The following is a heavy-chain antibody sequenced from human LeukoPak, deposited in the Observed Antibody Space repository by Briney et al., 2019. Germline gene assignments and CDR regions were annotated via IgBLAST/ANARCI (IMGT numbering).Heavy chain of an antibody. V-gene: IGHV3-53*01. CDR1: GFTVSSNY. D-gene: IGHD3-22*01. CDR3: ARDGYYDSSGPRDY. J-gene: IGHJ4*02. Sequence: GRSLRLSCAASGFTVSSNYMSWVRQAPGKGLEWVSVIYSGGSTYYADSVKGRITISRDNSKNTLYLQMNSLRAEDTAVYYCARDGYYDSSGPRDYWGQGTLVTVSS. CDR2: IYSGGST.